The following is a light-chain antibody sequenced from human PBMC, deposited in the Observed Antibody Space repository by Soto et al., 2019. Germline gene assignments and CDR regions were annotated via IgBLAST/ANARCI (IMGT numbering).Light chain of an antibody. CDR2: KAS. V-gene: IGKV2-30*01. CDR3: LRGTYCPAT. CDR1: RSLVYSDGNAY. Sequence: DVVMTQSPLSLPVTLGQPASISCRSSRSLVYSDGNAYLNWFQQRPCQSPRRLIYKASNRDSGVSDIFSGSESGTDFTLLIIRVEADDVGVYYCLRGTYCPATLGRGTRV. J-gene: IGKJ1*01.